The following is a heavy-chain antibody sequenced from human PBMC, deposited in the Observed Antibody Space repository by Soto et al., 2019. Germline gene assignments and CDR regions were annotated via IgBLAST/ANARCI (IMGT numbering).Heavy chain of an antibody. V-gene: IGHV3-23*01. CDR2: ISGSGGST. Sequence: GGALRLFSAASGFTFSSYAMSWVRQAPGKGLEWVSAISGSGGSTYYADSVKGRFTISRDNSKNTLYLQMNSLRAEDTAVYYCAKDSPLISAVLGFDPWGQGTLVTVS. D-gene: IGHD6-19*01. CDR3: AKDSPLISAVLGFDP. CDR1: GFTFSSYA. J-gene: IGHJ5*02.